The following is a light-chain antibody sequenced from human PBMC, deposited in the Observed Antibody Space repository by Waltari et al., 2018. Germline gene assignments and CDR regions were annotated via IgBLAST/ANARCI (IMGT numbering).Light chain of an antibody. CDR2: GAS. CDR3: QQYNNWPET. Sequence: EIVMTQSPATLSVSPGERATLSCRASQSVSTNFAWYQQKPGQPPRLLIYGASTRSTGVPARFSVSGSGTEVTLTISSLQSEDFAIYDCQQYNNWPETFGQGTKLEIK. V-gene: IGKV3-15*01. J-gene: IGKJ2*01. CDR1: QSVSTN.